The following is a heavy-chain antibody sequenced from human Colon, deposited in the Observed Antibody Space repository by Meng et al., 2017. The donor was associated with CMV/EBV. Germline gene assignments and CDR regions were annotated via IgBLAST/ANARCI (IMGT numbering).Heavy chain of an antibody. CDR1: GFAFSVYA. V-gene: IGHV3-21*01. Sequence: GGSLRLSCAASGFAFSVYAMNWVRQAPGKGLEWVSAISGDGNNINYAASVKGRFTISRDNAQNSLYLQMNSLRAEDTAVYHCSSCGTDCSFHTYYAMDFWGRGTTVTVSS. CDR3: SSCGTDCSFHTYYAMDF. CDR2: ISGDGNNI. D-gene: IGHD2-21*01. J-gene: IGHJ6*02.